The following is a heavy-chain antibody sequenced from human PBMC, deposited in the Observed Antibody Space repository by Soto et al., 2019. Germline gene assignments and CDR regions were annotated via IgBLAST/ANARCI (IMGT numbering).Heavy chain of an antibody. D-gene: IGHD6-13*01. CDR2: IYYSGST. V-gene: IGHV4-39*01. Sequence: SLTCTVSGGSISSSSYYCGGMRAPQGKGLEWIGSIYYSGSTYYNPSLKSRVTISVDTSKNQFSLKLSSVTAADTAVYYCARSLRIAAAGTGWFDPWGQGTLVTVSS. CDR3: ARSLRIAAAGTGWFDP. CDR1: GGSISSSSYY. J-gene: IGHJ5*02.